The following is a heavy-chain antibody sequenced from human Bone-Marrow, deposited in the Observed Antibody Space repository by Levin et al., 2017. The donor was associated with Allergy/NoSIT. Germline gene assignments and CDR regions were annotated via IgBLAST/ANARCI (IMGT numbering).Heavy chain of an antibody. CDR1: GGNFHSYA. CDR3: ARDRAPYSQDYYYYYAMDV. Sequence: SVKVSCKASGGNFHSYAFSWVRQAPGQRLEWMGGIIPFIGAANYARNFRGRVTITADASTKTVYMEFSSLRVEDTAVYFCARDRAPYSQDYYYYYAMDVWGPGTTVTVSS. D-gene: IGHD1-26*01. V-gene: IGHV1-69*13. J-gene: IGHJ6*02. CDR2: IIPFIGAA.